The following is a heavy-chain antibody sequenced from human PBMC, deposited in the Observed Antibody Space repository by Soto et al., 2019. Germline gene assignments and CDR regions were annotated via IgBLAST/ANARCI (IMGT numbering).Heavy chain of an antibody. V-gene: IGHV3-30*18. J-gene: IGHJ3*02. CDR3: AKAEGREAFDI. CDR2: ISYDGSNK. Sequence: GGSLRLSCAASGFTFSSYGMHWVRQAPGKGLEWVAVISYDGSNKYYAEYVKGRFTISRDNSKNTLYQQINSLRAEDTAVYYCAKAEGREAFDIWGQGTMVTVSS. CDR1: GFTFSSYG.